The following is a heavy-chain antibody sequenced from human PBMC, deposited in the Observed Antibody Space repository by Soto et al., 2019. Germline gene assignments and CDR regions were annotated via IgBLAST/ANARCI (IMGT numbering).Heavy chain of an antibody. D-gene: IGHD2-2*01. CDR3: ARRYCSSTSCYWGNWFDP. CDR1: SGSISSSNW. CDR2: IYHSGST. Sequence: QVQLQESGPGLVKPSGTLSLTCAVSSGSISSSNWWSWVRQPPGKGLEWIGEIYHSGSTNYNPSLKSLVPISVDKSKNQFSLKLSSVTAADTAVYYCARRYCSSTSCYWGNWFDPWGQGTLVTVSS. J-gene: IGHJ5*02. V-gene: IGHV4-4*02.